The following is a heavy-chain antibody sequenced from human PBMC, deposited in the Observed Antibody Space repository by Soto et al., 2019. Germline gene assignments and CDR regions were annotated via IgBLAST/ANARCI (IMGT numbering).Heavy chain of an antibody. Sequence: ASVKVSCKASGYTFTGYYMHWVLQAPGQGLEWMGWINPNSGGTNYAQKFQGRVTMTRDTSISTAYMELSRLRSDDTAVYYCARVKPYSNYHYYGMDVWGQGTTVTVSS. CDR3: ARVKPYSNYHYYGMDV. J-gene: IGHJ6*02. CDR2: INPNSGGT. D-gene: IGHD4-4*01. V-gene: IGHV1-2*02. CDR1: GYTFTGYY.